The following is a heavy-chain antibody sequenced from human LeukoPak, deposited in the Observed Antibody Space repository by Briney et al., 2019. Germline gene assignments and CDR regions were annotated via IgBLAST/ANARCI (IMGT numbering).Heavy chain of an antibody. J-gene: IGHJ4*02. D-gene: IGHD2-2*01. CDR1: GFTFSSYA. CDR2: ISGGGDGT. Sequence: GGSLRLSWAASGFTFSSYAMIWVRQAPGKGLEWVSAISGGGDGTYYADSVKGRFTTSRDNSKNTLYLQMNSLRAEDTAVYYCAKDLGYCSSTSCSWDYWGQGTLVTVSS. CDR3: AKDLGYCSSTSCSWDY. V-gene: IGHV3-23*01.